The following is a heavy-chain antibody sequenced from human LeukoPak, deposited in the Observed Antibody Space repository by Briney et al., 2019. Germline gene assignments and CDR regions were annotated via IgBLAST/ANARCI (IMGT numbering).Heavy chain of an antibody. CDR2: IIPIFGTA. CDR3: ARGKVVPDALWNHAFDV. D-gene: IGHD2-2*01. J-gene: IGHJ3*01. V-gene: IGHV1-69*13. CDR1: GGIFKSYA. Sequence: SVKVSCKTSGGIFKSYALSWVRQAPGQGLEWMGGIIPIFGTANYAESFKGRVAFTADESTSTVYMELSSLRSEDPAVYYCARGKVVPDALWNHAFDVWGQGAMVTVSS.